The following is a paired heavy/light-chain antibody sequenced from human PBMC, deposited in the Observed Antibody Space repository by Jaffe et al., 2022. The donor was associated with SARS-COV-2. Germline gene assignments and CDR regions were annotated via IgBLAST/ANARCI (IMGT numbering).Heavy chain of an antibody. Sequence: QLQLQESGPGLVKPSETLSLTCTVSGGSISNNDYYWGWVRQPPGKGLEWIGNIYYSGNSNYRPSLKSRITMSVDTSKSQFSLKLSSVTAADTAVYYCARWARYDGSGYSCSYCWYFDLWGRGTLVTVSS. V-gene: IGHV4-39*01. J-gene: IGHJ2*01. CDR2: IYYSGNS. CDR1: GGSISNNDYY. D-gene: IGHD3-22*01. CDR3: ARWARYDGSGYSCSYCWYFDL.
Light chain of an antibody. J-gene: IGLJ3*02. Sequence: QSVLTQPPSVSGAPGQRVTISCTGSSSNIGAGYDVHWYQRLPGTAPKVLIFGNNNRPSGVPDRFSGSKSGTSASLTISGLQAEDEADYYCQSYDSSLSSSWVFGGGTKLTVL. CDR1: SSNIGAGYD. CDR3: QSYDSSLSSSWV. CDR2: GNN. V-gene: IGLV1-40*01.